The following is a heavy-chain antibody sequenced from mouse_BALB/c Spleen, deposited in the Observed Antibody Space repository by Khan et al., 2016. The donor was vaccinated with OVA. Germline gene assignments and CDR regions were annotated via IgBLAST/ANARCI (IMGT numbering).Heavy chain of an antibody. CDR1: GFTFSGFG. CDR2: ISSGSSTT. CDR3: ARDSNFDY. J-gene: IGHJ2*01. Sequence: EVELVESGGALLQPGGSRKLSFPASGFTFSGFGMHWVLQAPEKGLDWVAYISSGSSTTYYADKVKGRFTISRDNPKNTLFLQMTSLRSEDTAMYYCARDSNFDYWGQGTTLTVSS. V-gene: IGHV5-17*02.